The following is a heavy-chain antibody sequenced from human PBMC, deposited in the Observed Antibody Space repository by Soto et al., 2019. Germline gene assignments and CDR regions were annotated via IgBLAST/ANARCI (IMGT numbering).Heavy chain of an antibody. J-gene: IGHJ4*02. Sequence: EXLKISCKCSGYXSTNYLIVWVRQMPGKGLEWMGIIYPGDSDTRYSPSFQGQVTISADKSISTAFLQLSSLNSSETAMYYCARLFYYDSSGPYYFDYWGQGTLGTVS. CDR1: GYXSTNYL. V-gene: IGHV5-51*01. CDR2: IYPGDSDT. CDR3: ARLFYYDSSGPYYFDY. D-gene: IGHD3-22*01.